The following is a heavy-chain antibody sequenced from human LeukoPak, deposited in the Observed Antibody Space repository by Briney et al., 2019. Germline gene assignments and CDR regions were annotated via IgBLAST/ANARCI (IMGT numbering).Heavy chain of an antibody. CDR2: INPSGGST. CDR1: GYTFTSYY. V-gene: IGHV1-46*01. Sequence: ASVKVSCKASGYTFTSYYMHWVRQAPGQGLEWMGIINPSGGSTSYAQKFQGRVTMTRDMSTSTAYMELRSLRSDDTAVYYCAREHDTAMINDAFDIWGQGTMVTVSS. D-gene: IGHD5-18*01. CDR3: AREHDTAMINDAFDI. J-gene: IGHJ3*02.